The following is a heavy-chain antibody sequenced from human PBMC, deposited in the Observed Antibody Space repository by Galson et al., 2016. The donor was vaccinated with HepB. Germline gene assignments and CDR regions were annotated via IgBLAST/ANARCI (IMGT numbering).Heavy chain of an antibody. Sequence: PALVKPTQTLTLTCTFSGFSLTTSGMCVSWIRQPPGKALEWLAFIDWDDDKYYSTSLKTRLTISKDNSKNQVVLTMSNMDPADTGTYYCARAQAQYGIYDYNGMDAWGQRTTVTVSS. D-gene: IGHD2/OR15-2a*01. CDR3: ARAQAQYGIYDYNGMDA. V-gene: IGHV2-70*01. J-gene: IGHJ6*02. CDR1: GFSLTTSGMC. CDR2: IDWDDDK.